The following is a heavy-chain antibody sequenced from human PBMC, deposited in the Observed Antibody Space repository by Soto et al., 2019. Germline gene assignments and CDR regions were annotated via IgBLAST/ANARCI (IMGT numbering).Heavy chain of an antibody. D-gene: IGHD6-13*01. Sequence: QVQLQESGPGLVKPSGTLSLTCAVSGGSISSSNWWSWVRQPPGKGLEWIGEIYHSGSTNYNPSLRSRVTISVDKSKNQFSLKRSSVTAADTAVYYCARRRIAAAGKRDWFDPWGQGTLVTVSS. J-gene: IGHJ5*02. CDR2: IYHSGST. CDR1: GGSISSSNW. V-gene: IGHV4-4*02. CDR3: ARRRIAAAGKRDWFDP.